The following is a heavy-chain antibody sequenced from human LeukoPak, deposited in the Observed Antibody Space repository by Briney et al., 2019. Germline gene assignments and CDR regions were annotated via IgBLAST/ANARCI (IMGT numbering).Heavy chain of an antibody. CDR1: GFTFSSYA. V-gene: IGHV3-23*01. CDR2: VSGSGTST. Sequence: GGSLRLSCAASGFTFSSYAMSWVRQAPGKGLEWVSGVSGSGTSTYYADSVKGRFTISRDNLKNTLYLQMNSLRAEDTAVYYCAKTEYCSSSVCQAKTGTYYFNYWGQGTLVTVSS. J-gene: IGHJ4*02. CDR3: AKTEYCSSSVCQAKTGTYYFNY. D-gene: IGHD2-2*01.